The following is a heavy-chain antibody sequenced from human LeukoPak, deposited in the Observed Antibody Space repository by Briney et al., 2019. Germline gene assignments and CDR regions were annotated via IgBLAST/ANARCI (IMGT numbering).Heavy chain of an antibody. CDR3: ARDPSAVAGIVHGMDV. V-gene: IGHV4-59*01. Sequence: SETLSLTCTVSGGSISSYYWSWIRQPPGKGLEWIGYIYYSGSTNYNPSLKSRVTISVDTSKNQLSLKLSSVTAADTAVYYCARDPSAVAGIVHGMDVWGQGTTVTVSS. D-gene: IGHD6-19*01. J-gene: IGHJ6*02. CDR2: IYYSGST. CDR1: GGSISSYY.